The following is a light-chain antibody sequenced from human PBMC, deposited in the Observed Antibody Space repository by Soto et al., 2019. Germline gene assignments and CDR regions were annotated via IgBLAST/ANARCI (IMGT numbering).Light chain of an antibody. CDR2: VAS. V-gene: IGKV1-39*01. Sequence: DVQLTQSPSSLSASVGDRVTITCRTSQTVSGNLHWYQQKPGQAPRLLIYVASNLQDGVPSRFRGGVSGRDFTLTITSLQPEDFATYYCQQSYGASFTFGPGTRVDI. J-gene: IGKJ3*01. CDR1: QTVSGN. CDR3: QQSYGASFT.